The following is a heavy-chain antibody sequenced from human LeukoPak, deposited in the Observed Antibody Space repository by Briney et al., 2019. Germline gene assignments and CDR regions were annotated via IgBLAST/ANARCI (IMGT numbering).Heavy chain of an antibody. CDR1: GGSISSYY. Sequence: SETLSLTCTVSGGSISSYYWSWIRQPPGKGLEWIGYIHYSGSTNYNPSVKSRVTISVDTSKNQFSLKLSSVTAADTAVYYCASSGYSSGGGWFDPWGQGTLVTVSS. V-gene: IGHV4-59*08. J-gene: IGHJ5*02. CDR3: ASSGYSSGGGWFDP. D-gene: IGHD6-19*01. CDR2: IHYSGST.